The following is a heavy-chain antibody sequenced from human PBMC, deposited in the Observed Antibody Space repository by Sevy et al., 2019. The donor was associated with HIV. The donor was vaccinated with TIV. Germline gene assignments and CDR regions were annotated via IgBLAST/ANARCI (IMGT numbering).Heavy chain of an antibody. CDR2: IRRKGNSYAT. V-gene: IGHV3-73*01. CDR3: TRGGARDSSSWYDYFDY. D-gene: IGHD6-13*01. J-gene: IGHJ4*02. Sequence: GSLRLSCAASGFTFSGSAMKWVRQASGKGLEWVGRIRRKGNSYATAYAASVKGRFTISRDDSKNTVYLQMNSLKTEDTAVYYCTRGGARDSSSWYDYFDYWGQGTLVTVSS. CDR1: GFTFSGSA.